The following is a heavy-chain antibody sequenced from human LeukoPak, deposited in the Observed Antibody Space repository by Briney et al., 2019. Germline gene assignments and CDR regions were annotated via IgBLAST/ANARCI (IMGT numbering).Heavy chain of an antibody. J-gene: IGHJ6*02. CDR3: ARNIELATIRGGPDCNALDV. Sequence: SETLSLTCSVSGGSISGYYWSWIRQPPGRGLERIGYILYSEYTNYNPSLKSRVTISIDTSMTQFSLKLSSVTGADTAVYYCARNIELATIRGGPDCNALDVWGQGTTVAVSS. D-gene: IGHD5-24*01. CDR1: GGSISGYY. CDR2: ILYSEYT. V-gene: IGHV4-59*12.